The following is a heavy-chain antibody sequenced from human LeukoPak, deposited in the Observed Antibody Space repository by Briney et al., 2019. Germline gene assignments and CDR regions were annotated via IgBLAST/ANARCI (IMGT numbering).Heavy chain of an antibody. J-gene: IGHJ3*02. CDR3: AKEYYYASGSALNAFDI. CDR1: GFTFDDYA. CDR2: ISGSGGST. V-gene: IGHV3-23*01. Sequence: PGGSLRLSCAASGFTFDDYAMHWVRQAPGKGLEWVSGISGSGGSTYYADSVKGRFTISRDNSKNTLYLQMNSLRAEDTAVYYCAKEYYYASGSALNAFDIWGQGTMVTVSS. D-gene: IGHD3-10*01.